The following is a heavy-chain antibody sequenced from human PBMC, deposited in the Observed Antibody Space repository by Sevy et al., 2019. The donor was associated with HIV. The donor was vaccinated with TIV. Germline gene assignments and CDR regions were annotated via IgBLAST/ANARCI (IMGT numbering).Heavy chain of an antibody. J-gene: IGHJ4*02. CDR1: GFTFDDYA. V-gene: IGHV3-9*01. CDR2: ISWNSGSI. CDR3: AKDGGYCTNGVCLRGYDY. D-gene: IGHD2-8*01. Sequence: GGSLRLSCVASGFTFDDYAMHWVRQAPGKGLEWVSGISWNSGSIGYADSVKGRFTISRDNAKNSLYLQMNSLRAEDTALYYCAKDGGYCTNGVCLRGYDYWGQGTLVTVSS.